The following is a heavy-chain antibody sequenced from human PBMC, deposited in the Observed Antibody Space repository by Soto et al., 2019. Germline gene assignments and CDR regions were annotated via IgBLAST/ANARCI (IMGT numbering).Heavy chain of an antibody. CDR3: AKDRVATSYYYGMDA. Sequence: GGSLRLSCAASGFTFSNYGIHWVRQAPGKGLEWVAAISYDGDNKYYADSVKGRFTISRDNSKNTLYLQMNSLRAEDTAVYYWAKDRVATSYYYGMDAWGQGTTVTVSS. J-gene: IGHJ6*02. CDR1: GFTFSNYG. D-gene: IGHD5-12*01. V-gene: IGHV3-30*18. CDR2: ISYDGDNK.